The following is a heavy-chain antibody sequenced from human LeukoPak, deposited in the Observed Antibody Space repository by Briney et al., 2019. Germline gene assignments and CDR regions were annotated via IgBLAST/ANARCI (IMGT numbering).Heavy chain of an antibody. J-gene: IGHJ4*02. Sequence: PGGSLRLSRAASGFTSSKYWMLWVRQAPGKGLESVSRINTDGTVTTYADSVKGRFTVSRDNADNTMFLQMNSVGDEDTAVYYCATKQWLAPPPDSWGQGTPVTVSS. D-gene: IGHD6-19*01. CDR1: GFTSSKYW. CDR3: ATKQWLAPPPDS. V-gene: IGHV3-74*01. CDR2: INTDGTVT.